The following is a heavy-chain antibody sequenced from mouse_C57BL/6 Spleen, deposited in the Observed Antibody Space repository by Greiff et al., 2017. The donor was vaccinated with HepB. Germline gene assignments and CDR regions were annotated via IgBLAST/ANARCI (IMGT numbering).Heavy chain of an antibody. Sequence: VQLQQPGAELVRPGSSVKLSCKASGYTFTSYWMHWVKQRPIQGLEWIGNIDPSDSETHYNQKFKDKATLTVDKSSSTAYMQLSSLTSEDSAVYYWARGGTTVVGDYGGQGTTLTVST. V-gene: IGHV1-52*01. D-gene: IGHD1-1*01. J-gene: IGHJ2*01. CDR1: GYTFTSYW. CDR3: ARGGTTVVGDY. CDR2: IDPSDSET.